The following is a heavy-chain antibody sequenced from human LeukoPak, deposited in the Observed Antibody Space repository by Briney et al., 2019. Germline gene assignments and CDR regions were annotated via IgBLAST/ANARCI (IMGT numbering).Heavy chain of an antibody. CDR2: IGGNDDTT. Sequence: GSLRLSCAASGFTFSAYAMSWVRQAPGKGLVGVSVIGGNDDTTYYRDSVKGRFTISRDNSKNTLFLQMNNLRAEDTAVYYCAKVFYYDSSGSHDLEHWGQGTLVTVSS. CDR1: GFTFSAYA. J-gene: IGHJ4*02. D-gene: IGHD3-22*01. CDR3: AKVFYYDSSGSHDLEH. V-gene: IGHV3-23*01.